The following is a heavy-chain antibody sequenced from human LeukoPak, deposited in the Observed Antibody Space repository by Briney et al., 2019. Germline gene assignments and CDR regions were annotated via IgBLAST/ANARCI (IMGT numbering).Heavy chain of an antibody. CDR3: VRDIAGDGYSHFDY. D-gene: IGHD5-24*01. CDR1: GLTVSSNH. J-gene: IGHJ4*02. CDR2: VYRDGNT. Sequence: GGSLRLSCAASGLTVSSNHMNWVRQAPGKGPEWVSVVYRDGNTYYADSVRGRFTISRDNSKNTLYLQMNSLRTEDTAVYYCVRDIAGDGYSHFDYWGQGTLVTVSS. V-gene: IGHV3-53*01.